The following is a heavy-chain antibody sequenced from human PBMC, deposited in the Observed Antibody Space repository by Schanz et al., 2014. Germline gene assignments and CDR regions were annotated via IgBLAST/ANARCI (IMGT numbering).Heavy chain of an antibody. V-gene: IGHV3-74*02. CDR3: ARKMKLGVYGGKGHDSLDI. J-gene: IGHJ3*02. CDR2: INSVGSNT. CDR1: GFTFSSHW. D-gene: IGHD4-17*01. Sequence: VRLVESGGGVVQPGRSLRLSCAASGFTFSSHWMHWVRQDPGKGLVWVARINSVGSNTDYADSVTGRFTISRDNAKNTPYLQMNTLRAEDTAVYYCARKMKLGVYGGKGHDSLDIWGQGTMVTVSS.